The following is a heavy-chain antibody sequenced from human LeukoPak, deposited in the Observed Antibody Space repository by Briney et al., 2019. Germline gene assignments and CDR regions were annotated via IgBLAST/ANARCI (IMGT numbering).Heavy chain of an antibody. CDR2: ISYDGSNK. CDR3: ARDSYNWFDP. Sequence: GRSLRLSCAASGFTFSSYAMHWARQAPGKGLEGVAVISYDGSNKYYADSVKGRFTISRDNSKNTLYLQMNSLRAEDTAVYYCARDSYNWFDPWGQGTLVTVSS. D-gene: IGHD2-2*01. V-gene: IGHV3-30*04. J-gene: IGHJ5*02. CDR1: GFTFSSYA.